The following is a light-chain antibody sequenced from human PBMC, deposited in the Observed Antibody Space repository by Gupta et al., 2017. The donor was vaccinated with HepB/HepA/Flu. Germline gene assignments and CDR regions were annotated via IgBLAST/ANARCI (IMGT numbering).Light chain of an antibody. J-gene: IGKJ4*01. V-gene: IGKV3-11*01. CDR2: DAF. CDR1: QSVSNY. CDR3: QQRRNWPLT. Sequence: EIVLTQSPVTLSLSPGERATLTCRASQSVSNYLAWYQQKPGQAPRLLIYDAFNRATGIPARFSGSGSGTDFTLTISSLEPEDFAVYYCQQRRNWPLTVGGGTKVEIK.